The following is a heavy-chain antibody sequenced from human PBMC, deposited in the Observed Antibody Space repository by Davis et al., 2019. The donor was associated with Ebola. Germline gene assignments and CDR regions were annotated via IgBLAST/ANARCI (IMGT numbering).Heavy chain of an antibody. J-gene: IGHJ3*02. CDR3: ARDREGDWTFDI. CDR2: IHPRAAGVT. CDR1: GYKFTDNN. D-gene: IGHD2-21*02. V-gene: IGHV1-46*01. Sequence: ASVKVSCKTSGYKFTDNNIHWARQAPGQGLEWMGIIHPRAAGVTTYAQNFQGRLTMTIDTSTTTVYMQLSSLRSEDTAVYYCARDREGDWTFDIWGQGTMVTVSS.